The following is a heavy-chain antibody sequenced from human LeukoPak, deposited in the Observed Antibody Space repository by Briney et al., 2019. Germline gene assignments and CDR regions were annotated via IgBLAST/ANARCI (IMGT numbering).Heavy chain of an antibody. CDR1: GYTFTSYY. D-gene: IGHD3-22*01. J-gene: IGHJ4*02. V-gene: IGHV1-46*01. Sequence: GASVKVSCKASGYTFTSYYIHWVRQAPGQGLEWMGIINPSGGSTNYAQKFQGRVTMTRDTSISTAYMELSRLRSDDTAVYYCAREYYYDSSGYYGYWGQGTLVTVSS. CDR2: INPSGGST. CDR3: AREYYYDSSGYYGY.